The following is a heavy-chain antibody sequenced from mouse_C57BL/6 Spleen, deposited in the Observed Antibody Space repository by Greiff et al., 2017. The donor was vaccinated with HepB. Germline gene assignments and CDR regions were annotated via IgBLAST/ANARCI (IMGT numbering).Heavy chain of an antibody. J-gene: IGHJ3*01. D-gene: IGHD2-4*01. CDR3: ARDPIYYDYAY. CDR1: GYSITSGYY. V-gene: IGHV3-6*01. Sequence: EVKLVESGPGLVKPSQSLSLTCSVTGYSITSGYYWNWIRQFPGNKLEWMGYISYDGSNNYNPSLKNRISITRDTSKNQFFLKLNSVTTEDTATYYCARDPIYYDYAYWGQGTLVTVSA. CDR2: ISYDGSN.